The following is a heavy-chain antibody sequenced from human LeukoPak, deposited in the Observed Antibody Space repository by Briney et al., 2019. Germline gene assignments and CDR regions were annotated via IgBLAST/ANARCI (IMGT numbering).Heavy chain of an antibody. V-gene: IGHV3-64*01. CDR3: AATITGGNYYYMDV. Sequence: GGSLRLSCTASGFTFSRSAMHWVRQALGKGLESVSGITSGGGSTYYANSVKGRFIISRDNSKNTLYLQMGSLGAEDMAVYYCAATITGGNYYYMDVWGKGTTVTVSS. CDR1: GFTFSRSA. CDR2: ITSGGGST. J-gene: IGHJ6*03. D-gene: IGHD3-3*01.